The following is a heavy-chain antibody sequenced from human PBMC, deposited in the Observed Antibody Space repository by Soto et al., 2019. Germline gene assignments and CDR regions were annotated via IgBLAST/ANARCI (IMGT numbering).Heavy chain of an antibody. D-gene: IGHD3-9*01. V-gene: IGHV1-69*06. CDR3: ASPSLHYYDILTGYYPYYYYGMDV. J-gene: IGHJ6*02. CDR1: GGTFSSYA. CDR2: IIPIFGTA. Sequence: QVQLVQSGAEVKKPGSSVKVSCKASGGTFSSYAISWVRQAPGQGLEWMGGIIPIFGTANYAQKFQGRVTITADKSTSTAYMELSSLRSEDTAVYYCASPSLHYYDILTGYYPYYYYGMDVWGQGTTVTVSS.